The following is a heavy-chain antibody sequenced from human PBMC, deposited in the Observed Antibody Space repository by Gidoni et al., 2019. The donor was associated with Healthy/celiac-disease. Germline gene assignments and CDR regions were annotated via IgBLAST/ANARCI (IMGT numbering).Heavy chain of an antibody. CDR3: ARVHVDTAGQLVAFDI. CDR1: GCPISSSSYC. Sequence: QLQLPESGPGLVKPSENLSLTCTFSGCPISSSSYCWGGIRQPPGKGLEWIGSIYYRVSTYYTPTLKSRVTMSVDTSKNQFSLKLSSVTAADTPVYYCARVHVDTAGQLVAFDIWGQGTMVTVSS. D-gene: IGHD5-18*01. CDR2: IYYRVST. V-gene: IGHV4-39*01. J-gene: IGHJ3*02.